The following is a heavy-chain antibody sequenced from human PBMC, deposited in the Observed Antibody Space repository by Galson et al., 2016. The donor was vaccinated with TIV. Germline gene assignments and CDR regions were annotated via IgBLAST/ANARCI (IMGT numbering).Heavy chain of an antibody. J-gene: IGHJ6*02. D-gene: IGHD3-10*01. CDR2: ISDGGKT. CDR3: ARAGFYGTGIYYGLDV. Sequence: SLRLSCAASGISVNINYMTWVRQAPGKGLEWVSLISDGGKTYYRDSVKGRFTISRDNSKNTLYLQMNSLRAEDTALYYCARAGFYGTGIYYGLDVWGQGTTVTVSS. CDR1: GISVNINY. V-gene: IGHV3-66*01.